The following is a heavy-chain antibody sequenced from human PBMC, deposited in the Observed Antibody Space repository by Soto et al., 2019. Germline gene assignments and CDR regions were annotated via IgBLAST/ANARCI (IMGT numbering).Heavy chain of an antibody. CDR3: ARVDVYYYGSGSYFVFDY. Sequence: SETLSLTCAVYGGSFSGYYWSWIRQPPGKGLEWIGEINHSGSTNYNPSLKSRVTISVDTSKNQFSLKLSSVTAADTAVYYCARVDVYYYGSGSYFVFDYWGQGTLVTVSS. V-gene: IGHV4-34*01. D-gene: IGHD3-10*01. J-gene: IGHJ4*02. CDR1: GGSFSGYY. CDR2: INHSGST.